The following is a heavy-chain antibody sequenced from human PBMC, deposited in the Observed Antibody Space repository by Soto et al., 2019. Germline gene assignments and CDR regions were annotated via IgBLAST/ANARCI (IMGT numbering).Heavy chain of an antibody. V-gene: IGHV3-21*01. J-gene: IGHJ6*02. CDR3: ARDRGYDAHDYYYNAMDV. CDR2: IRGFSPYT. Sequence: EVQLVESGGGLVKPGGSLRLSCVASGFTFRSYTMNWVRQAPGKGLEWVSAIRGFSPYTFYADSLKGRFTISRDNAKNSLYLQMNRLRAEDTAVYYCARDRGYDAHDYYYNAMDVWGQGTTVTVSS. CDR1: GFTFRSYT. D-gene: IGHD2-15*01.